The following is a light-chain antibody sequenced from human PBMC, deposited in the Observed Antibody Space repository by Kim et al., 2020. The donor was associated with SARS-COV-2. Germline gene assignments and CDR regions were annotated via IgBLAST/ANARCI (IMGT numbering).Light chain of an antibody. V-gene: IGKV1-5*03. CDR3: QQYNSYSPRGT. CDR1: QSISSW. J-gene: IGKJ2*01. CDR2: KAS. Sequence: SVGDRVTITCRASQSISSWLAWYQQKPGKAPKLLIYKASSLESGVPSRFSGSGSGTEFTLTISSLQPYDFATYYCQQYNSYSPRGTFGRGTKLEI.